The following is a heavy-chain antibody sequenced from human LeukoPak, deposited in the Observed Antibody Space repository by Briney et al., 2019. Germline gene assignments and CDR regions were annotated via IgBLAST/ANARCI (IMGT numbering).Heavy chain of an antibody. CDR2: VRGGSGNT. V-gene: IGHV3-23*01. J-gene: IGHJ4*02. D-gene: IGHD3-9*01. Sequence: PGGALRLSCAASGFTFSNYAMSWVRQAPGKGLEGVSAVRGGSGNTYYADSVKGRFTISRDNYKNMLYLQMNSLRAEDTAVYYCAKDFDYRDDLGYWGQGTLVTVSS. CDR1: GFTFSNYA. CDR3: AKDFDYRDDLGY.